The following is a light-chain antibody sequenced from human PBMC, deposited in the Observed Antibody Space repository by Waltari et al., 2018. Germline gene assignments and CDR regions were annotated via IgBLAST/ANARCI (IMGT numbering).Light chain of an antibody. CDR3: ATWDNSLSVPV. Sequence: QSVLTQPPSASGTPGHRVTISCSGSNSNIGSHSVTWYQQLPGTAPKVLIYNNNKRPSGVLDRFSGSKSGTSASLAIRGLQSEDEADYYCATWDNSLSVPVFGGGTQLTVL. V-gene: IGLV1-44*01. CDR2: NNN. J-gene: IGLJ7*01. CDR1: NSNIGSHS.